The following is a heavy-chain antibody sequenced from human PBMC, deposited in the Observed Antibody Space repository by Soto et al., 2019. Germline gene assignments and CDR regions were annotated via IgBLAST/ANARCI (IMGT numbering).Heavy chain of an antibody. D-gene: IGHD6-6*01. CDR2: VYPGDSDT. CDR3: VRSCSRSSFYYFHCGMDV. CDR1: GFDFTNYW. V-gene: IGHV5-51*01. Sequence: GESLKISWNGSGFDFTNYWVCWVRQMPWKGLEYMGIVYPGDSDTRYSPSFQGQVTISADKSTNTAYLQWRSLKASDTAIYYCVRSCSRSSFYYFHCGMDVWGQGTTVTVSS. J-gene: IGHJ6*02.